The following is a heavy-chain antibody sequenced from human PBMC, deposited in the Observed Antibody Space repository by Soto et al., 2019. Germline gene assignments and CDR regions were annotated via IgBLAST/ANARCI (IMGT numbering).Heavy chain of an antibody. D-gene: IGHD2-21*01. Sequence: EVHLVESGGALVQPGGSLRLFCAASGFTFSDYWMTWVRQTPGKGLEGVANMNPDGSEQYYLDSVKGRFTISRDNAKNSLYLQMNNLRGEDTAVYYCTRDLNHDCGPWGQGTQVIVSS. CDR3: TRDLNHDCGP. CDR2: MNPDGSEQ. J-gene: IGHJ5*02. CDR1: GFTFSDYW. V-gene: IGHV3-7*04.